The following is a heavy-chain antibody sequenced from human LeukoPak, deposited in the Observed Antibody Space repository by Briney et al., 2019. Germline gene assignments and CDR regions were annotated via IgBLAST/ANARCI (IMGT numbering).Heavy chain of an antibody. V-gene: IGHV3-30*18. Sequence: HPGGSLRLSCAASGFTFSSYGMHWVRQAPGKGLEWVAVISYDGSNKYYADSVKGRFTISRDNSKNTLYLQMNSLRAEDTAVYYCAKGPGGYSYPRGAFDIWGQGTMVTVSS. J-gene: IGHJ3*02. CDR1: GFTFSSYG. D-gene: IGHD5-18*01. CDR3: AKGPGGYSYPRGAFDI. CDR2: ISYDGSNK.